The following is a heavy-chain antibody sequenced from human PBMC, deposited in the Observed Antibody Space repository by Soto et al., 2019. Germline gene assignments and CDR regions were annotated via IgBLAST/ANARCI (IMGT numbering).Heavy chain of an antibody. CDR2: ITPLFGTA. Sequence: QVQLVQSGAEVKKPGSSVKVSCKASGGTFSNHAISWVRQAPGQGLEWMGGITPLFGTANYAQKFQGRVTIIADILTTTAYMELNSLTSEDTAVYYCARGDDFDYYYGVDVWGQGTTVTVS. CDR1: GGTFSNHA. J-gene: IGHJ6*02. CDR3: ARGDDFDYYYGVDV. D-gene: IGHD3-16*01. V-gene: IGHV1-69*06.